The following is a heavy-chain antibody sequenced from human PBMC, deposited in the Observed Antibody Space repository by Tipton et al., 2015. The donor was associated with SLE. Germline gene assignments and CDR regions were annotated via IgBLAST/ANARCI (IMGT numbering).Heavy chain of an antibody. D-gene: IGHD1-7*01. CDR1: IGPINSYY. V-gene: IGHV4-59*12. J-gene: IGHJ5*02. Sequence: LRLSCNVPIGPINSYYCHWIRQSPGRGLEWIGYVHSSGRANYNPSLRSRVTISAVTSKNQFFLNLTSVTAADTAVYYCARDRGTGTTSWFDPWGQGTLVTVSS. CDR3: ARDRGTGTTSWFDP. CDR2: VHSSGRA.